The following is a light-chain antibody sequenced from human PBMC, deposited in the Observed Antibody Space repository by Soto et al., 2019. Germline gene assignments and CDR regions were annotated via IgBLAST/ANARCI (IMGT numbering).Light chain of an antibody. V-gene: IGLV1-51*01. J-gene: IGLJ1*01. CDR1: NSNIGNNY. CDR2: DNN. Sequence: QAVVTQPPSVSAAPGQKVTISCSGSNSNIGNNYVSWYQQLPGAAPRLLIYDNNQRPSGIPDRFSASKSGTSATLAISGLQTGDDADYYCGTWDISLSANVFGTATKLTVL. CDR3: GTWDISLSANV.